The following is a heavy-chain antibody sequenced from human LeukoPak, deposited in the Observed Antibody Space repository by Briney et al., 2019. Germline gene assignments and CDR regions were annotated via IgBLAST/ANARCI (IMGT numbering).Heavy chain of an antibody. J-gene: IGHJ4*02. V-gene: IGHV4-39*01. CDR3: AQVVAANHLRYYFDY. CDR2: IYYSGST. D-gene: IGHD2-15*01. Sequence: SETLSLTCTVSGGSISSSSYYWGWIRQPPGKGLEWIGSIYYSGSTYYNPSLKSRVTISVDTSKNQFSLKLSSVTAADTAVYYCAQVVAANHLRYYFDYWGQGTLVTVSS. CDR1: GGSISSSSYY.